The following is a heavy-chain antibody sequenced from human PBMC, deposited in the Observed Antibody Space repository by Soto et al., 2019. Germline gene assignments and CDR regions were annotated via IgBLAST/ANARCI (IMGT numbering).Heavy chain of an antibody. Sequence: QVQLQESGPGLVKPSQTLSLTCTVSGGSISSGGYYWSWIRQHPGKGLEWIGYIYYSGSTYYNPSLKSRVTITVDTSKNQSPLKLSSVTAADTAVYYCARVPGGRGYSYGNGMDYWGQGTLVTVSS. CDR2: IYYSGST. D-gene: IGHD5-18*01. CDR3: ARVPGGRGYSYGNGMDY. V-gene: IGHV4-31*03. CDR1: GGSISSGGYY. J-gene: IGHJ4*02.